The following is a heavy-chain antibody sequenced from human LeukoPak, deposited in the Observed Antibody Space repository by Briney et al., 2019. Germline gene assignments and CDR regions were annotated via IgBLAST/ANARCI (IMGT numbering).Heavy chain of an antibody. J-gene: IGHJ6*03. CDR3: ASSGYYYGSGSYYYYYYYMDV. V-gene: IGHV4-34*01. Sequence: KPSETLSLTCGVYDGSFSDYYWSWIRQPPGKGLEWIGEINHSGNTNYNPSLKSRVTISVDTSKKQFSLKLGSVTAADTAVYYCASSGYYYGSGSYYYYYYYMDVWGKGTTVTISS. CDR1: DGSFSDYY. CDR2: INHSGNT. D-gene: IGHD3-10*01.